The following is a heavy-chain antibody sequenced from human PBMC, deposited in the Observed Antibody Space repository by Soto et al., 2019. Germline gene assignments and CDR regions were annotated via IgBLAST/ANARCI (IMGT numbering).Heavy chain of an antibody. CDR3: AKAGGGGWYLDWYFDL. J-gene: IGHJ2*01. Sequence: EVQLLESGGGLVQPGGSLRLSCAASGFTFSNYAMTWVRQAPGKGLEWVSALGDSGGTTYYADSVKGRFTISRDNSKNARYVQMGSRRAEDTAVYYCAKAGGGGWYLDWYFDLWGRGTLVTVSS. CDR2: LGDSGGTT. CDR1: GFTFSNYA. D-gene: IGHD6-19*01. V-gene: IGHV3-23*01.